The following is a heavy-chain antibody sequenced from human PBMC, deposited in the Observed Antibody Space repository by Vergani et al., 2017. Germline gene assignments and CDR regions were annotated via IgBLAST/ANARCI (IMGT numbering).Heavy chain of an antibody. V-gene: IGHV2-5*02. CDR1: GFSLSTSGVG. CDR2: IYWDDDK. Sequence: QITLKESGPTLVKPTQTLTLTCTFSGFSLSTSGVGVGWIRQPPGKALEWLALIYWDDDKRYSPSLKSRLTITKDTSKNQVVLTMTNMDPVDTATYYCAHSGRLIAAAGTLGDAFDIWGQGIMVTVSS. D-gene: IGHD6-13*01. CDR3: AHSGRLIAAAGTLGDAFDI. J-gene: IGHJ3*02.